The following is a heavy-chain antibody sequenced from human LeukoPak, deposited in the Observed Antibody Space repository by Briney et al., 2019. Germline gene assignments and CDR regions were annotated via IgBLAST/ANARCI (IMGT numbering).Heavy chain of an antibody. CDR2: IYSGGNT. J-gene: IGHJ4*02. D-gene: IGHD2-15*01. CDR1: RFTVSNNY. V-gene: IGHV3-53*01. CDR3: ADCSGGSCYSKY. Sequence: GGSLRLSCAASRFTVSNNYMNWVRQAPGKGLEWVSVIYSGGNTYYADSVKGRFTISRDNSKNTLYLQMSSLRAEDTAVYYCADCSGGSCYSKYWGQGTLVTVSS.